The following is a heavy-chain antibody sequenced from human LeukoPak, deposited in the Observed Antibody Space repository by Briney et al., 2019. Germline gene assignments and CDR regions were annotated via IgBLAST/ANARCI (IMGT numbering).Heavy chain of an antibody. D-gene: IGHD1-26*01. V-gene: IGHV3-23*01. J-gene: IGHJ4*02. CDR2: ISGSGGST. CDR3: AKDWSPVGAMDLLDY. Sequence: GGSLRLSCAASGFTFSSYAMSWVRQAPGKGLEWVSAISGSGGSTYYADSVKGRFTISRDNSKNTLYLQMNSPRAEDTAVYYCAKDWSPVGAMDLLDYWGQGTLVTVSS. CDR1: GFTFSSYA.